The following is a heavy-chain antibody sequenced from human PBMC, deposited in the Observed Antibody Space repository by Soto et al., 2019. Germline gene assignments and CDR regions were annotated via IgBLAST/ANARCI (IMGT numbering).Heavy chain of an antibody. D-gene: IGHD3-16*02. V-gene: IGHV1-69*04. CDR2: IIPMLGIP. Sequence: QVQLVQSGAEVKKPGSSVKVSCKASGGTFSSYDISWVRQAPGQGLEWMGRIIPMLGIPNYAQKFQGRVTISAEKYTTTAYMELRSLRFEDTAVYYCARDQPVWGSYRHDHYYSYGLDVWGQGTTVTVSS. CDR1: GGTFSSYD. CDR3: ARDQPVWGSYRHDHYYSYGLDV. J-gene: IGHJ6*02.